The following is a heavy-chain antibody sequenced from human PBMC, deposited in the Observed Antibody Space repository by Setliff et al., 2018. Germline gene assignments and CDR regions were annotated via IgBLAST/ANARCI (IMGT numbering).Heavy chain of an antibody. J-gene: IGHJ4*02. D-gene: IGHD6-19*01. V-gene: IGHV4-59*10. Sequence: KPSETLSLTCAVYGGSFGSYYWSWIRQPAGKGLEWIGHIYTSGSTNYNPSLKSRVTIPVDTSKNQFSLKLSSVTAADTAVYYCARVDSGFDYWGQGTLVTVSS. CDR1: GGSFGSYY. CDR3: ARVDSGFDY. CDR2: IYTSGST.